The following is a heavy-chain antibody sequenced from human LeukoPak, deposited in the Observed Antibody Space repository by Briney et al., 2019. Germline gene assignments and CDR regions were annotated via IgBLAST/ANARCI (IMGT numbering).Heavy chain of an antibody. V-gene: IGHV1-8*01. D-gene: IGHD3-3*01. CDR2: MNPNSGNT. J-gene: IGHJ4*02. CDR3: ARGRSLRFLEWLSPSLGY. CDR1: GYTFTSYD. Sequence: ASVKVSCKASGYTFTSYDINWVRQATGQGLEWMGWMNPNSGNTGYAQKFQGRVTMTRNTSISTAYMELCSLRSEDTAVYYCARGRSLRFLEWLSPSLGYWGQGTLVTVSS.